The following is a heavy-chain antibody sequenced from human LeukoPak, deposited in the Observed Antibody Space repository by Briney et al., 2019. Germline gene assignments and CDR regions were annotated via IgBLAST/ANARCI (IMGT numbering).Heavy chain of an antibody. D-gene: IGHD3-9*01. V-gene: IGHV4-34*01. Sequence: SETLSLTCAVYGGSFSGYYWSWIRQPPGKGLEWIGEINHSGSTNYNPSLKSRVTISVDTSKNQFSLKLSSVTAADTAAYYCARNRLRYFDWLSPGGFDYWGQGTLFTVSS. CDR1: GGSFSGYY. CDR3: ARNRLRYFDWLSPGGFDY. J-gene: IGHJ4*02. CDR2: INHSGST.